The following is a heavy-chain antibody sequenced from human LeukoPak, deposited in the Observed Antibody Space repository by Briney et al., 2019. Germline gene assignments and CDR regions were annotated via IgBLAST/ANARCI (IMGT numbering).Heavy chain of an antibody. V-gene: IGHV1-8*02. Sequence: ASVKVSCKTSGYTFSTYDINWLRQAAGQGLEWMGWKNPNSANTGFAQKFQGRAAITRDTSTATAYLELSGLTSEDTAVYYCARAIRYQLLSDYWGQGTLVTVSS. CDR1: GYTFSTYD. CDR3: ARAIRYQLLSDY. J-gene: IGHJ4*02. D-gene: IGHD2-2*01. CDR2: KNPNSANT.